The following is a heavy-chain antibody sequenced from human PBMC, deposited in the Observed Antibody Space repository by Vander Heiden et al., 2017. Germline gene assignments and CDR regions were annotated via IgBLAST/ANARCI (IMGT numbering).Heavy chain of an antibody. CDR1: GFTFSSYA. J-gene: IGHJ6*02. V-gene: IGHV3-30*01. CDR3: ARDSLGPRAIYYYYGMDV. CDR2: ISYDGSNK. D-gene: IGHD3-9*01. Sequence: CAASGFTFSSYAMHWVRQAPGKGLEWVAVISYDGSNKYYADSVKGRFTISRDNSKNTLYLQMNSLRAEDTAVYYCARDSLGPRAIYYYYGMDVWGQGTTVTVSS.